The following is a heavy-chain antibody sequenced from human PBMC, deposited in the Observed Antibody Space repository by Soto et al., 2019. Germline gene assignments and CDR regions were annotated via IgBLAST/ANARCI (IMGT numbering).Heavy chain of an antibody. CDR1: GGSISSGDYY. CDR2: IYYSGST. CDR3: ARARGYCSGGSCTPLDYFDY. J-gene: IGHJ4*02. V-gene: IGHV4-30-4*01. D-gene: IGHD2-15*01. Sequence: PSETLSLTCTVSGGSISSGDYYWSWIRQPPGKGLEWIGYIYYSGSTYYNPSLKSRVTISVDTSKNQFSLKLSSVTAADTAVYYCARARGYCSGGSCTPLDYFDYWGQGTLVTVSS.